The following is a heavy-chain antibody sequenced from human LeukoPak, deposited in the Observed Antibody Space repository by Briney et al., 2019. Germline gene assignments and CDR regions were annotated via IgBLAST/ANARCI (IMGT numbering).Heavy chain of an antibody. V-gene: IGHV3-48*03. D-gene: IGHD2-15*01. Sequence: GGSLRLPCVVSGLTFSTYEMNWVRQAPGKGLEWVSNIGSSGTNVYYADSVKGRLTISRDNAKNSLFLQMNSLTAEDTAVYYCATDKGYWGQGTLVTVSS. CDR3: ATDKGY. J-gene: IGHJ4*02. CDR1: GLTFSTYE. CDR2: IGSSGTNV.